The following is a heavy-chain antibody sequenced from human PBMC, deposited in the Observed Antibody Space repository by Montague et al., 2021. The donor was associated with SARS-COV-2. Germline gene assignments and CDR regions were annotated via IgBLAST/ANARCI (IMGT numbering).Heavy chain of an antibody. D-gene: IGHD2-2*01. Sequence: ETLSLTCTVAGGSIRYSSYDWGWIRQPPGKGLEWIGSIYYSGSTYYXXPLKSRVTISVDTSKNQFSLKLSSVTAADTAVYYCVRGDEYPKIDFWGQGILVTVSS. CDR3: VRGDEYPKIDF. J-gene: IGHJ4*02. CDR1: GGSIRYSSYD. V-gene: IGHV4-39*01. CDR2: IYYSGST.